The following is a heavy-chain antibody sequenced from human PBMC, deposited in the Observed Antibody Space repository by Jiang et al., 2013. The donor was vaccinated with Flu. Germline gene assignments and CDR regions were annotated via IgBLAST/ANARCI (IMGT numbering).Heavy chain of an antibody. D-gene: IGHD3-10*01. J-gene: IGHJ5*02. CDR2: INHSGST. CDR3: ARAGARVFGITMVRGVKWFDP. V-gene: IGHV4-34*01. Sequence: LLKPSETLSLTCAVYGGSFSGYYWSWIRQPPGKGLEWIGEINHSGSTNYNPSLKSRVTISVDTSKNQFSLKLSSVTAADTAVYYCARAGARVFGITMVRGVKWFDPWGQGTLVTVSS. CDR1: GGSFSGYY.